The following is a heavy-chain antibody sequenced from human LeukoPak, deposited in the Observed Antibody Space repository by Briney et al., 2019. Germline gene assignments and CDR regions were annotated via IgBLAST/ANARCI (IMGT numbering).Heavy chain of an antibody. V-gene: IGHV4-39*01. Sequence: RPSETLSLTCTVSGGYISSSSYYWGWIRQPPGKGLEWIGSIYYSGSTYYNPSLKSRVTISVDTSKNQFSLKLSSVTAADTAVYYSASHTGWGYCSSTSCYAVDYWGQGTLVTVSS. CDR1: GGYISSSSYY. CDR3: ASHTGWGYCSSTSCYAVDY. D-gene: IGHD2-2*01. J-gene: IGHJ4*02. CDR2: IYYSGST.